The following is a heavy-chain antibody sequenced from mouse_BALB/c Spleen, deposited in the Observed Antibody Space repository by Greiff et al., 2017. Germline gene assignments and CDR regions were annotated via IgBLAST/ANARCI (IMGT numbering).Heavy chain of an antibody. CDR1: GFSLTSYD. J-gene: IGHJ4*01. Sequence: VKLMESGPGLVAPSQSLSITCTVSGFSLTSYDISWIRQPPGKGLEWLGVIWTGGGTNYNSAFMSRLSISKDNSKSQVFLKMNSLQTDDTAIYYCVRDRDYYGAMDYWGQGTSVTVSS. CDR3: VRDRDYYGAMDY. V-gene: IGHV2-9-2*01. CDR2: IWTGGGT. D-gene: IGHD1-1*01.